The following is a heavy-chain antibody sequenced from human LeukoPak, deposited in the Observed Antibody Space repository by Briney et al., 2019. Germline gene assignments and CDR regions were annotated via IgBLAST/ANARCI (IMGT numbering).Heavy chain of an antibody. D-gene: IGHD5-24*01. Sequence: GGSLRLSCAASGFTVSSNYMNWVRQAPGKGLEWVSVIYTGGSTYYADSVKGRFTISRDNSKNTLYLQMNSLRAGDTAVYYCASARWDYWGQGTLVTVSS. J-gene: IGHJ4*02. CDR1: GFTVSSNY. CDR2: IYTGGST. CDR3: ASARWDY. V-gene: IGHV3-53*01.